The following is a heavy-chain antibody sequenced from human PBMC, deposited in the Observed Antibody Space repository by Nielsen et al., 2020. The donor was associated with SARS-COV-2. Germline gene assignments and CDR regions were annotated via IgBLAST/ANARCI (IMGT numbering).Heavy chain of an antibody. CDR1: GFTFSTYG. CDR2: ISHDGSNK. J-gene: IGHJ4*02. D-gene: IGHD2-15*01. CDR3: AKDWTAIVVVPSGGVDY. Sequence: GESLKISCAASGFTFSTYGMHWVRQAPGKGLEWVAAISHDGSNKYYVDSVKGRFTISRDNSKNTLYLQMSSLREEDTAVYSCAKDWTAIVVVPSGGVDYWGQGTLVTVSS. V-gene: IGHV3-30*18.